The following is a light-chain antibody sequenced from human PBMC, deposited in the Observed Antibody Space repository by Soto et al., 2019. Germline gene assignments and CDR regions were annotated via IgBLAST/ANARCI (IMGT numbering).Light chain of an antibody. V-gene: IGLV1-40*01. Sequence: QSVLTQPPSVSVAPGQRVTISCTGSSSNIGADYDVHWYQHLPGTAPKLLIYGNNDRPSGVPDRFSGSKSGTSVSLAITGLQAEDEADYYCHSYDSSLSGYVFGTGTKLTVL. CDR2: GNN. CDR3: HSYDSSLSGYV. CDR1: SSNIGADYD. J-gene: IGLJ1*01.